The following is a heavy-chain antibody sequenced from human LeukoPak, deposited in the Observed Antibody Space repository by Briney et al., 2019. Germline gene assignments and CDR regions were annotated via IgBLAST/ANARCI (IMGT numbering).Heavy chain of an antibody. Sequence: GGSLRLSCAASGFTFSSYGMHWVRQAPGKGLEWVAFIRYDGSNKYYADSVKGRFTISRDNSENTLYLQMNSLRAEDTAVYYCAKEMCYYDSSGYYPDYWGQGTLVTVSS. D-gene: IGHD3-22*01. CDR3: AKEMCYYDSSGYYPDY. J-gene: IGHJ4*02. V-gene: IGHV3-30*02. CDR2: IRYDGSNK. CDR1: GFTFSSYG.